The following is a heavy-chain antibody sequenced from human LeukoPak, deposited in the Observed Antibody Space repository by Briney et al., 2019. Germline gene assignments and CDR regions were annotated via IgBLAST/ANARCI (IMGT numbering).Heavy chain of an antibody. CDR3: ARDESSYTVVTLRSYY. V-gene: IGHV3-21*01. J-gene: IGHJ4*02. D-gene: IGHD4-23*01. CDR2: ISSSSSYI. Sequence: GGSLRLSCAASGFTFSSYSMNWVRQAPGKGLGWVSSISSSSSYIYYADSVKGRFTISRDNAKNSLYLQMNSLRAEDTAVYYCARDESSYTVVTLRSYYWGQGTLVTVSS. CDR1: GFTFSSYS.